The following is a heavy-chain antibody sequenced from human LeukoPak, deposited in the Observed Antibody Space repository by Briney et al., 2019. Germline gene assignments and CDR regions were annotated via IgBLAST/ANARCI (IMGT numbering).Heavy chain of an antibody. D-gene: IGHD6-19*01. CDR3: ARREGGWYLDY. Sequence: ASVKVSCKASGGTFSSYAISWVRQAPGQGLEWMGIIYPGDSDTRYSPSFQGQVTISADKSISTAYLQWSSLKASDTAMYYCARREGGWYLDYWGQGTLVTVSS. V-gene: IGHV5-51*01. CDR2: IYPGDSDT. J-gene: IGHJ4*02. CDR1: GGTFSSYA.